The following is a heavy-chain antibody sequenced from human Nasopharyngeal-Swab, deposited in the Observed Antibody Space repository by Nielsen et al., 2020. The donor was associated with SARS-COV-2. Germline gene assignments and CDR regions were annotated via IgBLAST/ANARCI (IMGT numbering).Heavy chain of an antibody. D-gene: IGHD4-17*01. CDR3: ARENDYADEYYFDY. Sequence: GESLKISCAASGFTFSSYTIHWVRQAPGKGLEWVAVISYDASDKYYADSVKGRFTLSRDNSKNTLYLQMNSLRAEDTAVYYCARENDYADEYYFDYWGQGTLVTVSS. J-gene: IGHJ4*02. CDR2: ISYDASDK. CDR1: GFTFSSYT. V-gene: IGHV3-30*04.